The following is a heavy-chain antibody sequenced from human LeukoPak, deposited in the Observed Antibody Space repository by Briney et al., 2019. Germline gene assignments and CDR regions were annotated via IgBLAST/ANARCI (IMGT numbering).Heavy chain of an antibody. V-gene: IGHV4-34*01. CDR3: ARGVGATEVDY. D-gene: IGHD1-26*01. CDR1: GGSFSGYY. J-gene: IGHJ4*02. Sequence: MSSETLSLTCAVYGGSFSGYYWSWIRQPPGKGLEWIGEINHSGSTNYNPSLKSRVTISVDTSKNQFSLKLSSVTAADTAVYYCARGVGATEVDYWGQGTLVTVSS. CDR2: INHSGST.